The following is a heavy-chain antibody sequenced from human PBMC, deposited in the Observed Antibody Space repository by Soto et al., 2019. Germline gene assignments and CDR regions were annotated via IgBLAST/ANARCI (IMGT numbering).Heavy chain of an antibody. Sequence: AGKVCCEASAGTFSNYAINWVRQAPGQGLEWMGGIIPLFGTANYAQKVQGRVTITADESTSTAYLDLSSLRSEGTAVYYCARPVEMATISRSYLFYWGQGTLVTVSS. CDR3: ARPVEMATISRSYLFY. D-gene: IGHD5-12*01. V-gene: IGHV1-69*13. J-gene: IGHJ4*02. CDR2: IIPLFGTA. CDR1: AGTFSNYA.